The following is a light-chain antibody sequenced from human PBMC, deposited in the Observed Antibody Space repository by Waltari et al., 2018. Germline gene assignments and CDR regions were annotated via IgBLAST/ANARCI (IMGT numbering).Light chain of an antibody. J-gene: IGLJ3*02. Sequence: QVVLTQSPYASASLRASVKLPCTLSSGHTNYAIAWHQHQPEKGPRCFMILNSDGTNKKGDGIPDRISGSSSGAERYLTITSLRSEDEADYYCQDWGTGTKRMFGGGTKLTVL. CDR1: SGHTNYA. CDR3: QDWGTGTKRM. CDR2: LNSDGTN. V-gene: IGLV4-69*01.